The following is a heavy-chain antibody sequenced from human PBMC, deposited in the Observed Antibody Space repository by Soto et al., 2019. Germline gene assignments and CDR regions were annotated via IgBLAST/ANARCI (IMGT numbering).Heavy chain of an antibody. CDR2: IIPILGIA. D-gene: IGHD4-17*01. V-gene: IGHV1-69*04. J-gene: IGHJ4*02. CDR1: GYTFTSYA. Sequence: SVKVSCKASGYTFTSYAMHWVRQAPEQGLEWMGRIIPILGIANYAQKFQGRVTITADKSTSTAYMELSSLRSEDTAVYYCASFYGGPQYWGQGTLVT. CDR3: ASFYGGPQY.